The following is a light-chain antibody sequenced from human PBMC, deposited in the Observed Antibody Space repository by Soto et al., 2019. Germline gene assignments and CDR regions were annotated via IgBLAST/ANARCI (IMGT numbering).Light chain of an antibody. CDR3: QQYYSTPLT. Sequence: DIVMTQSPDSLAVSLGERATINCKSSESVLYTSNNKNYLAWYQQKPGQPPQLLIYWASTRESGVPDRFTGSGSGTDFTLTISSIQAEDVAVYYCQQYYSTPLTFGGGNKVAIK. CDR1: ESVLYTSNNKNY. CDR2: WAS. V-gene: IGKV4-1*01. J-gene: IGKJ4*01.